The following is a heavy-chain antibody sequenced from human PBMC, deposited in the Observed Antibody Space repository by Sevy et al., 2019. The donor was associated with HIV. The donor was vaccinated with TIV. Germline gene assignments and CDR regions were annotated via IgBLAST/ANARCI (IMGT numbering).Heavy chain of an antibody. CDR2: INPNSGGT. D-gene: IGHD2-2*02. J-gene: IGHJ6*02. Sequence: ASVKVSCKASGYTFTGYYMHWVRQAPGQGLEWMGWINPNSGGTNYAQKFQGRVTMTRDTSISTAYMELSRLRSDDTAVYYCARGGHCSSTNCYTFDYYGMDVWGQGTTVTVSS. V-gene: IGHV1-2*02. CDR3: ARGGHCSSTNCYTFDYYGMDV. CDR1: GYTFTGYY.